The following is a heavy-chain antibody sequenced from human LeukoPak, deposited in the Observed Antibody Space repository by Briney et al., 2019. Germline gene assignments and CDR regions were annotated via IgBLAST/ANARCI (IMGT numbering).Heavy chain of an antibody. CDR2: IIPIFGTA. Sequence: SVKVSCKASGGTFSSYAISWVRQAPGQGLDWMGMIIPIFGTANYAQKFQGRVTITTDESTSTAYMELSSLRSEDTAVYYCARGRPYGDYAFYYWGQGTLVTVSS. J-gene: IGHJ4*02. CDR3: ARGRPYGDYAFYY. CDR1: GGTFSSYA. V-gene: IGHV1-69*05. D-gene: IGHD4-17*01.